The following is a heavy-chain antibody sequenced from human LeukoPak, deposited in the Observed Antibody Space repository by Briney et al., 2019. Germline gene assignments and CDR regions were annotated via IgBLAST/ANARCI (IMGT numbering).Heavy chain of an antibody. V-gene: IGHV3-53*01. J-gene: IGHJ4*02. Sequence: PGGSLRLSCAASGFTVSSNYMSWVRQAPGKGLEWVSVIYSGGSTYYADSVKGRFTISRDNSKNTLYLQMNSLRAEDTAVYYCARELRYGAFDYWGQGTLVTVSS. CDR1: GFTVSSNY. D-gene: IGHD4/OR15-4a*01. CDR2: IYSGGST. CDR3: ARELRYGAFDY.